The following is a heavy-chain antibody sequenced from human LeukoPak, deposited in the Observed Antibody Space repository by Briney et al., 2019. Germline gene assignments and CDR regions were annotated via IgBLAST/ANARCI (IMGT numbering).Heavy chain of an antibody. CDR3: AKDLLAARPSLQYFDY. V-gene: IGHV3-30*02. D-gene: IGHD6-6*01. CDR2: IRYDGSNK. Sequence: GGSLRLSCAASGFTFSSYGMHWVRQAPAKGLEGVAFIRYDGSNKYYADSVKGRFTISRDNSKNTLYLQMNSLRAEDTAVYYCAKDLLAARPSLQYFDYWGQGTLVTVSS. CDR1: GFTFSSYG. J-gene: IGHJ4*02.